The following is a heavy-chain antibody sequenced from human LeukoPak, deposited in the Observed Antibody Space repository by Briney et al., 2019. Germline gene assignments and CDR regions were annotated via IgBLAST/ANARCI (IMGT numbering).Heavy chain of an antibody. CDR3: ASASSLLYKLDY. CDR1: GGSFSGYY. D-gene: IGHD1-1*01. J-gene: IGHJ4*02. Sequence: SETLSLTCAVYGGSFSGYYWSWIRQPPGKGLEWIGYIYYSGSTYYNPSLKSRVTISVDTSKNQFSLKLSSVTAADTAVYYCASASSLLYKLDYWGQGTLVTVS. CDR2: IYYSGST. V-gene: IGHV4-34*09.